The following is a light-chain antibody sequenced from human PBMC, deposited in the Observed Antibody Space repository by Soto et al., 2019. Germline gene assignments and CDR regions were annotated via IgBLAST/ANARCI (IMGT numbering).Light chain of an antibody. V-gene: IGKV3-20*01. CDR3: HQYATPSYT. J-gene: IGKJ2*01. CDR2: GAF. CDR1: QSVSSNS. Sequence: EIVLTQSPGTLSLSPGERASLSCRANQSVSSNSLAWYQQKPGQPPRLLISGAFSRATGIPDRFSGSGSETDFTLTISRLEPEDFAVYYCHQYATPSYTFGQGTKLEI.